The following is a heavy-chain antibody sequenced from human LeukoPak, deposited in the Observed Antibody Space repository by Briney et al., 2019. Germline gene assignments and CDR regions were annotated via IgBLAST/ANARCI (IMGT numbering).Heavy chain of an antibody. J-gene: IGHJ5*02. CDR1: GFTFSSYA. D-gene: IGHD3-22*01. CDR2: ISYDGSNK. CDR3: ARELDSHDRFDP. Sequence: PGGSLRLSCAASGFTFSSYAMHWVRQAPGEGLEWVAVISYDGSNKYYADSVKGRFTISRDNSKNTLYLQMNSLRAEDTAVYYCARELDSHDRFDPWGQGTLVTVSS. V-gene: IGHV3-30-3*01.